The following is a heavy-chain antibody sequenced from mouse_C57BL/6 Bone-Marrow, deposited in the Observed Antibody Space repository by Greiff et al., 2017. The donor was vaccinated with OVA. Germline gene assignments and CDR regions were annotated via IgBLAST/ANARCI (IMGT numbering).Heavy chain of an antibody. CDR2: IHPNSGST. V-gene: IGHV1-64*01. CDR3: ARSGGLLRDY. D-gene: IGHD1-1*01. CDR1: GYTFTSYW. Sequence: QVQLQQPGAELVKPWASVKLSCKASGYTFTSYWMHWVKQRPGQGLEWIGMIHPNSGSTNYNEKFKSKATLTVDKSSSTAYMQLSSLTSEDSAVYYCARSGGLLRDYWGQGTTLTVSS. J-gene: IGHJ2*01.